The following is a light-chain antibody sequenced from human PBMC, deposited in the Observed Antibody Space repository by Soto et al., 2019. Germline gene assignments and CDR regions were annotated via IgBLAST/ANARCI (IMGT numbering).Light chain of an antibody. Sequence: EIVMTQSPATLSVSPGERATLSCSASQSVSSNLAWYQQKPGQAPRLLIYGASTRATGIPTRFSGSWSGTEFTLTISSLQAEDFAVYYCQQYNNWWTFGQGTKVEIK. CDR3: QQYNNWWT. CDR2: GAS. J-gene: IGKJ1*01. CDR1: QSVSSN. V-gene: IGKV3-15*01.